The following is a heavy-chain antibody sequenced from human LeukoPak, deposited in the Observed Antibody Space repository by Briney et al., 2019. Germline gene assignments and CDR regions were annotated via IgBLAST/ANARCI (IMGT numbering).Heavy chain of an antibody. J-gene: IGHJ4*02. CDR3: ARGNPRRITMIVAVIRSGYYFDY. Sequence: SETLSLTCAVYGGSFSGYYWSWIRQPPGKGLEWIGEINHSGSTNYNPSLKSRVTISVDTSKNQFSLKLSSVTAADTAVYYCARGNPRRITMIVAVIRSGYYFDYWGQGTLVTVSS. D-gene: IGHD3-22*01. CDR2: INHSGST. CDR1: GGSFSGYY. V-gene: IGHV4-34*01.